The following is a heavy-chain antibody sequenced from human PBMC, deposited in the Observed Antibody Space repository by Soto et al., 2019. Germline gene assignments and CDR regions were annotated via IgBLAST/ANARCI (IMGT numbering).Heavy chain of an antibody. J-gene: IGHJ4*02. V-gene: IGHV1-69*13. CDR2: IIPIFGTA. CDR3: ADDSSGYQYFDY. CDR1: GGTFSSYA. Sequence: SVKVSCKASGGTFSSYAISWVRQAPGQGLEWMGGIIPIFGTANYAQKFQGRVTITADESTSTAYMELSSLRSEDTAVYYCADDSSGYQYFDYWGQGTLVTVSS. D-gene: IGHD3-22*01.